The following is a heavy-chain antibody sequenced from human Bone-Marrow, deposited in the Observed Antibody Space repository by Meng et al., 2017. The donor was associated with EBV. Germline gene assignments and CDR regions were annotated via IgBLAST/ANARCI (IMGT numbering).Heavy chain of an antibody. J-gene: IGHJ5*02. CDR3: ATQRRDTDWFDP. D-gene: IGHD6-25*01. Sequence: GVDLLKLSETLSLPFVVLGGSFSGSSWTWIRQPPGKGLEWIGEINHSGSTNYNPSLKSRVTISVDTSKNQFSLKLSSVTAADTAVYYCATQRRDTDWFDPWGQGTLVTVSS. CDR2: INHSGST. CDR1: GGSFSGSS. V-gene: IGHV4-34*01.